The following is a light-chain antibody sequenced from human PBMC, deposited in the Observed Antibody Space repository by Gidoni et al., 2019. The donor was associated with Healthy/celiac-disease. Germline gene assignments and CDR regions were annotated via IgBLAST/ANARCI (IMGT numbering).Light chain of an antibody. J-gene: IGKJ3*01. CDR2: DAS. CDR1: HSISSW. V-gene: IGKV1-5*01. Sequence: DIQMTQSPSTLSAYVGDRVPINCRSSHSISSWFAWYQQKPGQAPKLLMYDASSLESGVPSRFSVSVSGTEFTLTISSLQPDDFATYYCQQYNSYSSFTFGPGTKVDIK. CDR3: QQYNSYSSFT.